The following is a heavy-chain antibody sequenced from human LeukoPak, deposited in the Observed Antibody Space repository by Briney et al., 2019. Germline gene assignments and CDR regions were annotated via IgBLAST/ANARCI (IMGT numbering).Heavy chain of an antibody. D-gene: IGHD4-17*01. CDR1: GYTFTSYD. Sequence: ASVKVSCKASGYTFTSYDIKWVRQATGQGLEWMGWMNPNSGNTGYAQKFQGRVTMTRNTSISTAYMELSSLRSEDTAVYYCARGTALITTTVTTLFDYWGQGTLVTVSS. CDR3: ARGTALITTTVTTLFDY. J-gene: IGHJ4*02. CDR2: MNPNSGNT. V-gene: IGHV1-8*01.